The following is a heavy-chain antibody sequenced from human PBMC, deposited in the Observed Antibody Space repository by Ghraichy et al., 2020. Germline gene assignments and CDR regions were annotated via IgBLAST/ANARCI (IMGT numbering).Heavy chain of an antibody. D-gene: IGHD2-2*01. CDR3: AHRRCSSTSCYRTYDSAPYYFDY. V-gene: IGHV2-5*02. J-gene: IGHJ4*02. CDR2: IYWDDDK. CDR1: GFSLSTSGVG. Sequence: SGPTLVKPTQTLTLTCTFSGFSLSTSGVGVGWIRQPPGKALEWLALIYWDDDKRYSPSLKSRLTITKDTSKNQVVLTMTNMDPVDTATYYCAHRRCSSTSCYRTYDSAPYYFDYWGQGTLVTVSS.